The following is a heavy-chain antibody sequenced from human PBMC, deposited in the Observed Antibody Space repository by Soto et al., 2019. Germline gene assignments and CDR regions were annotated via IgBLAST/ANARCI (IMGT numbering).Heavy chain of an antibody. CDR3: TTLIAEQLVRLEYFQH. Sequence: EVQLVESGGGLVKPGGSLRLSCAASGFTITNAWMSWVRQAPGKGLEWVGRIKSKTDGGTTDYAAPVKGRFTISRDDSKNTLYLQMNRLKTEDTAVYYCTTLIAEQLVRLEYFQHWGQGTLVTVSS. D-gene: IGHD6-13*01. CDR1: GFTITNAW. V-gene: IGHV3-15*01. CDR2: IKSKTDGGTT. J-gene: IGHJ1*01.